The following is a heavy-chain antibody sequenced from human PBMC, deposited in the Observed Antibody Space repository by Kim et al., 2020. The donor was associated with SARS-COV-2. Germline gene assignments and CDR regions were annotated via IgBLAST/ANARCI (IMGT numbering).Heavy chain of an antibody. CDR2: TRNKAKSYTT. CDR1: GFTFSDHF. V-gene: IGHV3-72*01. Sequence: GGSLRLSCAASGFTFSDHFMDWVRQAPGKGLEWVGRTRNKAKSYTTEYAASVEGRFTISRDASKNSLYLQMNSLKTEDTAVYYCTGGFFDRSRYYYNYWGQGTLVTVSS. CDR3: TGGFFDRSRYYYNY. J-gene: IGHJ4*02. D-gene: IGHD3-22*01.